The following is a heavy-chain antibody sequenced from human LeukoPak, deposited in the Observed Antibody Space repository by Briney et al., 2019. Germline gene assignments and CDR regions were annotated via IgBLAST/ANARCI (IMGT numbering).Heavy chain of an antibody. CDR2: IHPGDSNT. V-gene: IGHV5-51*01. J-gene: IGHJ4*02. CDR3: ATGRYCSGTTCYSSLGF. Sequence: GESLKISCKGSGYSFTNYWIAWVRQMPGKGLEWMGIIHPGDSNTRYSPSFQGQVTISVDKSITTAYLQWSSLKASDTAVYYCATGRYCSGTTCYSSLGFWGQGTLVTVSS. CDR1: GYSFTNYW. D-gene: IGHD2-15*01.